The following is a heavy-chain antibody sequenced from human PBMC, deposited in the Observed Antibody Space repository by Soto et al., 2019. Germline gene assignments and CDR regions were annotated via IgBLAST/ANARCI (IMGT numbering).Heavy chain of an antibody. D-gene: IGHD2-15*01. V-gene: IGHV5-51*01. J-gene: IGHJ4*02. CDR3: ARSAGNAGRFSEY. Sequence: GESLKISCKGSGYTFTSYWISWVRQMPGEGLEWMGAIYPGDSDTRYSPSFQGQVTISADKSISTAYMQWSSLQASDSAIYYCARSAGNAGRFSEYWGQGXVVTVSS. CDR2: IYPGDSDT. CDR1: GYTFTSYW.